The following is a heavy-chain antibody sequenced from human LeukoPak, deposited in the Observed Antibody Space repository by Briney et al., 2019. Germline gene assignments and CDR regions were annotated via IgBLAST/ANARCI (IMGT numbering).Heavy chain of an antibody. J-gene: IGHJ5*02. D-gene: IGHD1/OR15-1a*01. V-gene: IGHV1-2*02. Sequence: GASVKVSCKASGYAFTGSYVHWVRQAPGQGLEWMGWINPNPNSGVTNYAQKFQGRVTMTRDTSISTAYMELSRLTSDDTAVYYCASRTGNWFDPWGQGTLVTVSS. CDR3: ASRTGNWFDP. CDR2: INPNPNSGVT. CDR1: GYAFTGSY.